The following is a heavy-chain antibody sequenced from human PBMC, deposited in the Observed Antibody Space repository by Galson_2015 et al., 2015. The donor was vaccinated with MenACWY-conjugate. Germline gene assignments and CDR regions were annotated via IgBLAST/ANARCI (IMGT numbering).Heavy chain of an antibody. D-gene: IGHD3-22*01. CDR3: ARLPRGITFIVVAP. V-gene: IGHV4-39*01. J-gene: IGHJ5*02. CDR1: GSSINSENYW. Sequence: LSLTCTVTGSSINSENYWWAWIRQPPGKGLEWIGSIHYSRTSHYNPSLESRVTMSVDTSRNQFSLKLRSVTAADTAVYYCARLPRGITFIVVAPWDQGTLVTVSS. CDR2: IHYSRTS.